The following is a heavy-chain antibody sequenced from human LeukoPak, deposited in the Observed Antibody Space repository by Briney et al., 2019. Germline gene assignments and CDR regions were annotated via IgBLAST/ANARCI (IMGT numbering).Heavy chain of an antibody. CDR3: AEDMSDHYYGSGSSIYYYYGMDV. CDR2: ISGDGGST. CDR1: GFTFDVYA. V-gene: IGHV3-43*02. Sequence: GGSLRLSCAASGFTFDVYAMHWVRQAPGKGLEWVSLISGDGGSTYYADSVKGRFTISRDNSKNSLYLQMNSLRTEDTALYYCAEDMSDHYYGSGSSIYYYYGMDVWGQGTTVTVSS. D-gene: IGHD3-10*01. J-gene: IGHJ6*02.